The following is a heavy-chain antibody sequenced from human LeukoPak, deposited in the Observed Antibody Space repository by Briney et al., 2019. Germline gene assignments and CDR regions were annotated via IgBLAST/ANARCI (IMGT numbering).Heavy chain of an antibody. Sequence: SETLSLTCTVSGGSISSYYWGWIRQPPGKGLEWIGSIYYSGSTYYNPSLKSRVTISVDTSKNQFSLKLSSVTAADTAVYYCARLIAVAGCFDYWGQGTLVTVSS. D-gene: IGHD6-19*01. CDR2: IYYSGST. V-gene: IGHV4-39*01. J-gene: IGHJ4*02. CDR3: ARLIAVAGCFDY. CDR1: GGSISSYY.